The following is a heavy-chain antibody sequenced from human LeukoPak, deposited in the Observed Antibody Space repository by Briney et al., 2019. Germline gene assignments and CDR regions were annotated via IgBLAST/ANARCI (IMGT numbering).Heavy chain of an antibody. CDR3: ARGPRWSYDSSGYYYAY. Sequence: PSETLSLTCAVYGGSFSGYYWSWIRQPPGKGLEWIGEINHSGSTNHNPSLKNRVTISVDTSKNQFSLKLSSVTAADTAVYYCARGPRWSYDSSGYYYAYWGQGTLVTVSS. V-gene: IGHV4-34*01. CDR1: GGSFSGYY. D-gene: IGHD3-22*01. CDR2: INHSGST. J-gene: IGHJ4*02.